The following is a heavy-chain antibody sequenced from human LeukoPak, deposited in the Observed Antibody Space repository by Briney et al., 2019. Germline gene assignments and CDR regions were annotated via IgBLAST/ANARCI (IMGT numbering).Heavy chain of an antibody. CDR3: ARSPGDILTGYLEGGIDY. CDR2: TYSGGST. CDR1: GFTVSSNY. D-gene: IGHD3-9*01. J-gene: IGHJ4*02. V-gene: IGHV3-53*01. Sequence: GGSLRLSCAASGFTVSSNYMSWVRQAPGKGLEWVSVTYSGGSTYYADSVKGRFTISRDNSKNTLYLQMNSLRAEDTAVYYCARSPGDILTGYLEGGIDYWGQGTLVTVSS.